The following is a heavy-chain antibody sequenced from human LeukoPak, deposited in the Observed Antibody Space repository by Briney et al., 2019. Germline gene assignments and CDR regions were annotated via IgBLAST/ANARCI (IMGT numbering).Heavy chain of an antibody. CDR3: ARVGVVAATD. J-gene: IGHJ4*02. D-gene: IGHD2-15*01. CDR1: GFTFSSYS. V-gene: IGHV3-21*01. Sequence: KTGGSLRLSRAASGFTFSSYSMNWVRQAPGKGLEWVSSISSSSSYIYYADSVKGRFTISRDNAKNSLYLQMNSLRAEDTAVYYCARVGVVAATDWGQGTLVTVSS. CDR2: ISSSSSYI.